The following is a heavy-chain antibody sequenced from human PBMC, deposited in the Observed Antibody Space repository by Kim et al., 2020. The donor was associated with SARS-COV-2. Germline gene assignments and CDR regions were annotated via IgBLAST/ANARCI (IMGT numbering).Heavy chain of an antibody. CDR2: INHSGST. J-gene: IGHJ6*03. V-gene: IGHV4-34*01. D-gene: IGHD6-25*01. CDR1: GGSFSGYY. Sequence: SETLSLTCAVYGGSFSGYYWSWIRQPPGKGLEWIGEINHSGSTNYNPSLKSRVTISVDTSKNQFSLKLSSVTAADTAVYYCASVRGYGSYYYYYMDVWGKGTTVTVSS. CDR3: ASVRGYGSYYYYYMDV.